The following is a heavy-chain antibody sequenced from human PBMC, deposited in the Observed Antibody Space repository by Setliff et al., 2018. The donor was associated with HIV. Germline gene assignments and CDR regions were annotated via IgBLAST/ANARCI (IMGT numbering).Heavy chain of an antibody. CDR3: ARDPGTGYDFWSGYHSRGYYFDH. CDR2: IKQDESEK. D-gene: IGHD3-3*01. Sequence: PGGSLRLSCAASRFIFSSYWMSWVRQAPGKGLEWVANIKQDESEKYDVDSVKGRFTISRDNAKNSLYLQMNSLRAEDTAVYYCARDPGTGYDFWSGYHSRGYYFDHWGQGTLVTVS. CDR1: RFIFSSYW. J-gene: IGHJ4*02. V-gene: IGHV3-7*03.